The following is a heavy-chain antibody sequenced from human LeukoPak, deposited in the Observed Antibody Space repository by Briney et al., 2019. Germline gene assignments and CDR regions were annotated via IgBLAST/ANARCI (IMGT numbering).Heavy chain of an antibody. D-gene: IGHD6-13*01. CDR2: ITHSGST. V-gene: IGHV4-34*01. CDR3: ARLLGPISSWYRDY. Sequence: SETLSLTCAVYGGSFGGYYWSWIRQPPGKGLEWIGEITHSGSTNYNPSLKSRVTISVDTSKNHISLKLSSVTAADTAVYYCARLLGPISSWYRDYWGQGTLVTVSS. CDR1: GGSFGGYY. J-gene: IGHJ4*02.